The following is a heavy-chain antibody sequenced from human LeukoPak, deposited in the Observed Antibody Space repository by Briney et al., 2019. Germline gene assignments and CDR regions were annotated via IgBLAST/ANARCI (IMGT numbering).Heavy chain of an antibody. CDR3: ATGRYRGNEYSFDY. Sequence: ASVKVSCKASGYTFTSYGISWVRQAPGQGLEWMGWISAYNGNTNYAQKLQGRVAMTTDTSTSTAYMELRSLRSDDTAVYYCATGRYRGNEYSFDYWGQGTLVNVSS. V-gene: IGHV1-18*01. J-gene: IGHJ4*02. CDR1: GYTFTSYG. CDR2: ISAYNGNT. D-gene: IGHD1-1*01.